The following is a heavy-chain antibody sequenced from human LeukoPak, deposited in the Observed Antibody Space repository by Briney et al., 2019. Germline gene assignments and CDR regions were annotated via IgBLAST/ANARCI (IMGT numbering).Heavy chain of an antibody. CDR1: GFTFSSYG. CDR2: IRYDGSNK. CDR3: AKGAAGSPSAFDY. Sequence: GGSLRLSCAASGFTFSSYGMSWVRQAPGKGLEWVAFIRYDGSNKYYADSVKGRFTISRDNSRNTLYLQMNSLRAEDTAVYYCAKGAAGSPSAFDYWGQGTLVTVSS. D-gene: IGHD6-13*01. V-gene: IGHV3-30*02. J-gene: IGHJ4*02.